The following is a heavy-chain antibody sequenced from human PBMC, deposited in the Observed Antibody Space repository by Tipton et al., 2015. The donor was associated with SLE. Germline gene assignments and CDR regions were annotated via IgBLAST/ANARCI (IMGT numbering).Heavy chain of an antibody. CDR1: GGSISNHH. D-gene: IGHD2-15*01. CDR2: LYTSGST. Sequence: TLSLTCTVSGGSISNHHWSWIRQSAGNRLEWIGRLYTSGSTNYNPSLQSRASMSLDTSKNQFSLKLSSVTAADTAVYYCAGAWQGYCSGGTCYVLDYWGKGTLVTVSS. CDR3: AGAWQGYCSGGTCYVLDY. V-gene: IGHV4-4*07. J-gene: IGHJ4*02.